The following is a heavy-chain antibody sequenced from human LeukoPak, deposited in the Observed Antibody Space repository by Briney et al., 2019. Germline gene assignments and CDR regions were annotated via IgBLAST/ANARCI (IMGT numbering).Heavy chain of an antibody. D-gene: IGHD6-13*01. V-gene: IGHV3-23*01. Sequence: PRESLRLSCAASGFTFSSYAMSWVRQAPGEGLEWVSAVSAIGSSTYHADSEKGWFTISRDNSKNTLYMQMNSLRADDTAVYYCAKSINFLIAAAGSSDYWGQGTLVTVSS. CDR1: GFTFSSYA. J-gene: IGHJ4*02. CDR3: AKSINFLIAAAGSSDY. CDR2: VSAIGSST.